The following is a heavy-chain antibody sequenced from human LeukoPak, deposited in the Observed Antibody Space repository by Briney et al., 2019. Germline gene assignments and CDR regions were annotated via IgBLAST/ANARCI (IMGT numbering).Heavy chain of an antibody. CDR2: IYYSGST. D-gene: IGHD4-11*01. CDR3: ADSTVTTGALDY. V-gene: IGHV4-39*07. Sequence: SETLSLTCTVSGGSISSSSYYWGWIRQPPGEGLEWIGSIYYSGSTYYNPSLKSRVTISVDTSKNQFSLKLSSVTAADTAVYYCADSTVTTGALDYWGQGTLVTVSS. CDR1: GGSISSSSYY. J-gene: IGHJ4*02.